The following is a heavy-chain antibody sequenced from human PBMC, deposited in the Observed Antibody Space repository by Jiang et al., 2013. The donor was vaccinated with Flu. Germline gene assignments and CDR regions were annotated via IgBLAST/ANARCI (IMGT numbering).Heavy chain of an antibody. CDR2: IYWDDDK. V-gene: IGHV2-5*02. D-gene: IGHD3-3*01. CDR1: GFSLSTSGVG. CDR3: AHVRPHLEWLLSSAFDI. J-gene: IGHJ3*02. Sequence: KPTQTLTLTCTFSGFSLSTSGVGVGWIRQPPGKALEWLALIYWDDDKRYSPSLKSRLTITKDTSKNQVVLTMTNMDPVDTATYYCAHVRPHLEWLLSSAFDIWGQGTMVTVSS.